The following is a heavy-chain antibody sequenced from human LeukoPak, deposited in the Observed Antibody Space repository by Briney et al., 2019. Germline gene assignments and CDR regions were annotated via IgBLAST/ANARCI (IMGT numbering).Heavy chain of an antibody. CDR1: GGSISSYY. CDR2: IYTSGST. CDR3: ARRGGYYDSSGYYFDP. D-gene: IGHD3-22*01. V-gene: IGHV4-4*07. Sequence: PSETLSLTCTVSGGSISSYYWSWIRQPAGKGLEWIGRIYTSGSTNYNPSPKSRVTISIDTSENQFSLKLSSVTAADTAVYYCARRGGYYDSSGYYFDPWGQGTLVTVSS. J-gene: IGHJ5*02.